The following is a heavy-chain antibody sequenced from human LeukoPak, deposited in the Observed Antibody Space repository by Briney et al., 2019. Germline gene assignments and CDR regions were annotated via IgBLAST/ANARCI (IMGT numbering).Heavy chain of an antibody. CDR1: GFTVSSNY. CDR2: IYSGGST. CDR3: ASYGSGSYVRDY. V-gene: IGHV3-53*01. D-gene: IGHD3-10*01. J-gene: IGHJ4*02. Sequence: GGSLRLSCAASGFTVSSNYMSWVRQAPGKGMEWGSVIYSGGSTYYTDSVKGRFTISRDNSKNTLYLQMNSLRAEDTAVYYCASYGSGSYVRDYWGQGTLVTVSS.